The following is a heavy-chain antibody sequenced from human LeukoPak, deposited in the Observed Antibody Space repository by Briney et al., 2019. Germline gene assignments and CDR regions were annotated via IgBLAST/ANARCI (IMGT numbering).Heavy chain of an antibody. V-gene: IGHV5-51*01. J-gene: IGHJ4*02. Sequence: GGSLKISCKGSGYSFPTYWIAWVRQMPGKGLEWMGIIYLDESNIRYSPSFQGQVTISADKSISTAYLQWSSLKASDTAMYYCARPPSRGYSSSFEYWGQGTLVTVSS. D-gene: IGHD2-2*03. CDR3: ARPPSRGYSSSFEY. CDR2: IYLDESNI. CDR1: GYSFPTYW.